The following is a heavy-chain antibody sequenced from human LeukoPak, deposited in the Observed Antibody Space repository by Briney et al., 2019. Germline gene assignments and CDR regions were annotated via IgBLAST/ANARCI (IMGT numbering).Heavy chain of an antibody. CDR2: MNPNSGNT. Sequence: GASVKVSCEASGYTFTSYDINWVRQATGQGLEWMGWMNPNSGNTGYAQKFQGRVTITRNTSISTAYMELSSLTSEDTAVYYCARGAPGRYCSGGSCPFFDYWGQGTLVTVSS. CDR1: GYTFTSYD. CDR3: ARGAPGRYCSGGSCPFFDY. V-gene: IGHV1-8*03. J-gene: IGHJ4*02. D-gene: IGHD2-15*01.